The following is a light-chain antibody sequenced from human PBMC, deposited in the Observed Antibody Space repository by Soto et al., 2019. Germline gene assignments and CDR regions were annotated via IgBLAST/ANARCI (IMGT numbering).Light chain of an antibody. J-gene: IGLJ2*01. V-gene: IGLV1-51*01. CDR3: GTWDSSLSAVV. CDR2: DNN. Sequence: QSVLTQPPSVWEAPGQKVTISCSGSSSNIGSNDGSWYQQLPGTAPKLLIYDNNKRPSGIPDRFSGSKSGTSATLGITGLQTGDEADYYCGTWDSSLSAVVFGGGTKGTVL. CDR1: SSNIGSND.